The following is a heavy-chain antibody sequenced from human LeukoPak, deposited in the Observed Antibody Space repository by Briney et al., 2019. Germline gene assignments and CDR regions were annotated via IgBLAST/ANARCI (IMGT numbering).Heavy chain of an antibody. CDR3: TSLWFGGEFDY. V-gene: IGHV3-33*01. CDR1: GFTFSSYG. J-gene: IGHJ4*02. CDR2: IWYDGSNK. D-gene: IGHD3-10*01. Sequence: GGSLRLSCAASGFTFSSYGMHWVRQAPGKGLEWVAVIWYDGSNKYYADSVKGRFTISRDNSKNTLYLQMNSLRVEDTAVYYCTSLWFGGEFDYWARESWSPSPQ.